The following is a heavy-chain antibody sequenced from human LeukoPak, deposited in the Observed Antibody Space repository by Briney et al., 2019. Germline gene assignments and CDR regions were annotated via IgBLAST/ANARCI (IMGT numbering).Heavy chain of an antibody. CDR2: IRFDGNSK. D-gene: IGHD1/OR15-1a*01. V-gene: IGHV3-30*02. J-gene: IGHJ4*02. CDR1: GFILSDCR. CDR3: AKEGTASEPSDLDY. Sequence: GGSLRLSCAASGFILSDCRTHWVRQAPHKGLGGVAFIRFDGNSKYYTDSVKGRFTIYRDNSKNTLWLQMNSLRAEDTAVYYCAKEGTASEPSDLDYWGQGTLVTVSS.